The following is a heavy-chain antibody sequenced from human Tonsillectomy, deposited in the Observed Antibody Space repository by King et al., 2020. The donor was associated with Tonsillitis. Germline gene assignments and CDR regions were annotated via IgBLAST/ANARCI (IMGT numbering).Heavy chain of an antibody. CDR1: GFTFSTYG. V-gene: IGHV3-23*04. J-gene: IGHJ4*02. D-gene: IGHD2-15*01. Sequence: VQLVESGRGLVQPGGSLRLSCAASGFTFSTYGMSWVRQAPGKGLEWVSAISGSGGSTFYADSVKGRFTISRDNSKNTLYLQMNSLRAEDTAVYYCAKIGHCSGGSCYYFDYWGQGTLVTVSS. CDR3: AKIGHCSGGSCYYFDY. CDR2: ISGSGGST.